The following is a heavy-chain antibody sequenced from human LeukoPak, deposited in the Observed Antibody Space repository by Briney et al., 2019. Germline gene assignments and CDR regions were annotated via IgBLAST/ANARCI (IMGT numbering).Heavy chain of an antibody. CDR1: GFTFSSYG. D-gene: IGHD3-16*01. CDR2: ISYDGSNK. V-gene: IGHV3-30*03. CDR3: ARDGHLGGSSAYTPYGY. J-gene: IGHJ4*02. Sequence: RSLRLSCAASGFTFSSYGMHWVRQAPGKGLEWVAVISYDGSNKYYADSVKGRFTISRGNAKNTLYLQMNSLRAEDTAVYYCARDGHLGGSSAYTPYGYWGQGTLVTVSS.